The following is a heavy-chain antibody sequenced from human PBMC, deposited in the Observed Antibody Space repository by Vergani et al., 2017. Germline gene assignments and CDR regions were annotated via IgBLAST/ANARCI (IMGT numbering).Heavy chain of an antibody. CDR2: IIPIFGTA. D-gene: IGHD2-2*01. V-gene: IGHV1-69*18. CDR3: ASGRDIVVVPAALDY. CDR1: GGTFSSYA. J-gene: IGHJ4*02. Sequence: QVQLVQSGAEVKKPGASVKVSCKASGGTFSSYAISWVRQAPGQGLEWMGRIIPIFGTANYAQKFQGRVTITADESTSTAYMELSSLRSEDTAVYYCASGRDIVVVPAALDYWGQGTLVTVSS.